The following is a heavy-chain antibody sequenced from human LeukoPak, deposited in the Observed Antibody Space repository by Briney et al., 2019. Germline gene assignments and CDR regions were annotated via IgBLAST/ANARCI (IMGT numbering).Heavy chain of an antibody. Sequence: GGSLRLSCAASGFTFSSYGMHWVRQAPGKGLEWVAVISYDGSNKYYADSVKGRFTISRDNAKNSLYLQMNSLRAEDTAVYYCARGLYYYDSSGYYYVGSPELPDAFDIWGQGTMVTVSS. CDR3: ARGLYYYDSSGYYYVGSPELPDAFDI. CDR1: GFTFSSYG. CDR2: ISYDGSNK. J-gene: IGHJ3*02. D-gene: IGHD3-22*01. V-gene: IGHV3-30*03.